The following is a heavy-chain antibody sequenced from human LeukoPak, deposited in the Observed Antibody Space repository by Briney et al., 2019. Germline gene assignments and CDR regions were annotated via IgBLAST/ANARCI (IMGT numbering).Heavy chain of an antibody. V-gene: IGHV4-38-2*02. CDR2: IYHSGST. J-gene: IGHJ4*02. D-gene: IGHD6-19*01. Sequence: SETLSLTCTVSGYSISSGYYWGWIRQPPGKGLEWIGSIYHSGSTYYNPSLKSRVTISVDTSKNQFSLKLSSVTAADTAVYYCFSRGDSGGWYRYYFDYWGQGTLVTVSS. CDR1: GYSISSGYY. CDR3: FSRGDSGGWYRYYFDY.